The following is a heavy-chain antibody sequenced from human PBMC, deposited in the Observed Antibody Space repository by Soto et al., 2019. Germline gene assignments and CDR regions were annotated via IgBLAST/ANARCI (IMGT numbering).Heavy chain of an antibody. D-gene: IGHD3-22*01. J-gene: IGHJ5*02. CDR1: GGSISSGGYY. CDR2: IYYSGST. V-gene: IGHV4-31*03. Sequence: QVQLQESGPGLVKPSQTLSLTCTVSGGSISSGGYYWSWIRQHPGKGLEWIGYIYYSGSTYYNPSLKGRVTISVDTYKNQFSLNLSSVTAADTAVYYCARDGNYYDSSGYGWFDPWGQGTLVTVSS. CDR3: ARDGNYYDSSGYGWFDP.